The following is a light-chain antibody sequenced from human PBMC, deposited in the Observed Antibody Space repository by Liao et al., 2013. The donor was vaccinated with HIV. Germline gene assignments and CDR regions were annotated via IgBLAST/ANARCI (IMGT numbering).Light chain of an antibody. CDR1: NIDSQG. CDR2: YDS. J-gene: IGLJ2*01. Sequence: SYVLTQSPSESVAPGETARIICGGNNIDSQGVHWYQQKPGQAPVPVIFYDSDRPSGIPERFSGSNSGNTATLTISRVEAGDEADYYCQVWESSSDHPDVVFGGGTKLTVL. CDR3: QVWESSSDHPDVV. V-gene: IGLV3-21*01.